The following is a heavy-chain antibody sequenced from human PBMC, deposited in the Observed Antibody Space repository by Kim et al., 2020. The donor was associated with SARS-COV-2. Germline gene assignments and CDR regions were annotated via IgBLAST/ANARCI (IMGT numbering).Heavy chain of an antibody. CDR3: AREEGVRYYYYGMDV. D-gene: IGHD3-16*01. CDR1: GFTFSSYA. Sequence: GGSLRLSCAASGFTFSSYAMHWVRQAPGKGLEWVAVISYDGSNKYYADSVKGRFTISRDNSKNTLYLQMNSLRAEDTAVYYCAREEGVRYYYYGMDVWGQGTTVTVSS. V-gene: IGHV3-30*04. J-gene: IGHJ6*02. CDR2: ISYDGSNK.